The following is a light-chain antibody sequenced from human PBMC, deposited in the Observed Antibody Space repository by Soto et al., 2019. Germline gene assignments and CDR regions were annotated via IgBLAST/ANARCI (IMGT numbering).Light chain of an antibody. J-gene: IGLJ2*01. CDR3: AAWDDSLKGVL. CDR1: SSNIGSNA. CDR2: SNN. V-gene: IGLV1-44*01. Sequence: QPVLTQPPSASGTPGQRVTISCSGSSSNIGSNAVNWYQQLPGTAPKLLIYSNNQRPSVVPDRFSGSKSGTSASLAISGLQSEDEADYYCAAWDDSLKGVLFGGGTKVTVL.